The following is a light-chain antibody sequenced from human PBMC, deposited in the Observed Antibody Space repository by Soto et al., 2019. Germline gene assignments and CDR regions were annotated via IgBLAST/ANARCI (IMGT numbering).Light chain of an antibody. CDR2: GAS. J-gene: IGKJ2*01. V-gene: IGKV3-15*01. CDR3: QQYNNSPPAYT. CDR1: QSVSSN. Sequence: EIVMTQSPATLSVSPGERATLSCRASQSVSSNLAWYQQKPGQAPRLLIYGASTRVTGIPARFSGSGSGTEFTLTIRSLQSEDFAVYYCQQYNNSPPAYTFGQGTKLEIK.